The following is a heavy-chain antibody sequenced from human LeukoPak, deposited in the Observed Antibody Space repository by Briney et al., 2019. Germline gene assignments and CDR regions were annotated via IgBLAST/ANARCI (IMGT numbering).Heavy chain of an antibody. D-gene: IGHD3-10*01. V-gene: IGHV4-34*01. CDR1: GGSFSGYY. CDR2: INHSGST. J-gene: IGHJ4*02. Sequence: SSETLSLTCAVYGGSFSGYYWSWIRQPPGKGLEWIGEINHSGSTNYNPPLKSRVTISVDTSKNQFSLKLSSVTAADTAVYYCAIGITMVRGVIDLPKYWGQGTLVTVSS. CDR3: AIGITMVRGVIDLPKY.